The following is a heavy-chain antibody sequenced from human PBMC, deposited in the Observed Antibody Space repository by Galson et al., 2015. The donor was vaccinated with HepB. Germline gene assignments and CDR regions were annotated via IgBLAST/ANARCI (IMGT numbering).Heavy chain of an antibody. CDR2: ISYDGSNK. D-gene: IGHD3-22*01. CDR1: GFTFSSYA. J-gene: IGHJ6*02. Sequence: SLRLSCAASGFTFSSYAMHWVRQAPGKGLEWVAVISYDGSNKYYADSVKGRFTISRDNSKNTLYLQMNSLRAEDTAVYYCARVDSSGYYDYYGMDVWGQGTTVT. CDR3: ARVDSSGYYDYYGMDV. V-gene: IGHV3-30-3*01.